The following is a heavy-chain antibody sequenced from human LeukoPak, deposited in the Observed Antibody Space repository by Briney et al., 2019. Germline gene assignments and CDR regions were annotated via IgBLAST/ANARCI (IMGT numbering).Heavy chain of an antibody. CDR3: ARAAVVAASPIYYYYYGMDV. CDR2: ISSSGSTI. CDR1: GFTFSDYY. J-gene: IGHJ6*02. V-gene: IGHV3-11*01. D-gene: IGHD2-15*01. Sequence: GGSLRLSCAASGFTFSDYYMSWIRQAPGKGLEWVSYISSSGSTIYYADSVKGQFTISRDNAKNSLYLQMNSLRAEDTAVYYCARAAVVAASPIYYYYYGMDVWGQGTTVTVSS.